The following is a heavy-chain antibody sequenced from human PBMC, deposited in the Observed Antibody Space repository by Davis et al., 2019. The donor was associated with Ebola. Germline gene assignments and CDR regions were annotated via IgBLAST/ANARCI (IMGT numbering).Heavy chain of an antibody. CDR2: IYYSGST. CDR1: GGSISSYY. J-gene: IGHJ4*02. CDR3: AGLGSGYSSGWYTVDY. Sequence: SETLSLTCTVSGGSISSYYWSWIRQPPGKGLEWIGYIYYSGSTNYNPSLKSRVTISVDTSKNQFSLKLSSVTAADTAVYYCAGLGSGYSSGWYTVDYWGQGTLVTVSS. V-gene: IGHV4-59*08. D-gene: IGHD6-19*01.